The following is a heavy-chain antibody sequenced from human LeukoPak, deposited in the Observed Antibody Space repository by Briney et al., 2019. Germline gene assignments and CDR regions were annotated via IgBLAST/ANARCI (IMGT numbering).Heavy chain of an antibody. D-gene: IGHD2-2*01. CDR3: AKGYCSSTSCQLRGYYYYYYMDV. CDR2: ISSSSSTI. Sequence: GGSLRLSCAASGFTFSNAWMSWVRQAPGKGLEWVSYISSSSSTIYYADSVKGRFTISRDNAKNSLYLQMNSLRAEDTAVYYCAKGYCSSTSCQLRGYYYYYYMDVWGKGTTVTISS. CDR1: GFTFSNAW. V-gene: IGHV3-48*01. J-gene: IGHJ6*03.